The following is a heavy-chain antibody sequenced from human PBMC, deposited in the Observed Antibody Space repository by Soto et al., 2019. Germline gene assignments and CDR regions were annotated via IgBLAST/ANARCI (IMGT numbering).Heavy chain of an antibody. Sequence: VGSLRLSCAASGFTFSSYAMSWVRQAPGKGLEWVSAISGSGGSTYYADSVKGRFTISRDNSKNTLYLQMNSLRAEDTAVYYCAKLLPRGIAVAGGDYWGQGTLVTVSS. CDR2: ISGSGGST. CDR1: GFTFSSYA. CDR3: AKLLPRGIAVAGGDY. D-gene: IGHD6-19*01. J-gene: IGHJ4*02. V-gene: IGHV3-23*01.